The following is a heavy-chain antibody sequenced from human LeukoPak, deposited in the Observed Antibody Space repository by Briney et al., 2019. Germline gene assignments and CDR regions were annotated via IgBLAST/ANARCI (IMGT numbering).Heavy chain of an antibody. CDR1: GLTVSSNY. Sequence: GGSLRLSCAASGLTVSSNYMSWVRQAPGKGLEWVSVIYSGGSTYYADSVKGRFTISRDNSKNTLYLQMNSLRAEDTAVYYCARVLTYYYDSSGYSFDYWGQGTLVTVSS. J-gene: IGHJ4*02. D-gene: IGHD3-22*01. V-gene: IGHV3-66*02. CDR2: IYSGGST. CDR3: ARVLTYYYDSSGYSFDY.